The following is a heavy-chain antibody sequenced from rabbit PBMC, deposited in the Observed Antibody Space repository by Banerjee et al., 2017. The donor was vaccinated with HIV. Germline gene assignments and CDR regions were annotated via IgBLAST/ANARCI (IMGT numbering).Heavy chain of an antibody. V-gene: IGHV1S47*01. CDR2: IDPVFGST. CDR1: GFDFSSYG. J-gene: IGHJ4*01. CDR3: VRVVAGVYFNL. D-gene: IGHD4-1*01. Sequence: QEQLVESGGGLVQPGGSLKLSCKASGFDFSSYGVSWVRQAPGKGLEWIGYIDPVFGSTLYADGVNGRFTISSHNAQNTRYLQLNSLTAADTATYFCVRVVAGVYFNLWGPGTLVTVS.